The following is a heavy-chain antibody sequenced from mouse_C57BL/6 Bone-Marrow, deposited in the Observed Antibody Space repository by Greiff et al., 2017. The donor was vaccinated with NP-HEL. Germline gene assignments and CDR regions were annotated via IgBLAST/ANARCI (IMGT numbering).Heavy chain of an antibody. CDR1: GFTFSSYG. CDR2: ISSGGSYT. Sequence: EVKLVESGGDLVKPGGSLKLSCAASGFTFSSYGMSWVRQTPDKGLEWVATISSGGSYTYYPDTVKGRFTISRDNAKNTLYLQMSSLKSEDTAMYYGARHKIAYWGQGTLVTVSA. J-gene: IGHJ3*01. CDR3: ARHKIAY. V-gene: IGHV5-6*01.